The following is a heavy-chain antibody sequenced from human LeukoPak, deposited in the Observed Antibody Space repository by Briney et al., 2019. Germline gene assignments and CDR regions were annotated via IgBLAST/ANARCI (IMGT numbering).Heavy chain of an antibody. V-gene: IGHV1-18*01. D-gene: IGHD3-22*01. J-gene: IGHJ6*02. CDR3: ARHYYDSSGYYFQHGMDV. Sequence: ASVNVSFKASGYTFTSYGISWVRQAPGQGLEWMGWISAYNGNTNYAQKLQGRVTMTTDTSTSTAYMELRSLKSDDTAVYYCARHYYDSSGYYFQHGMDVWGQGTTVTVSS. CDR2: ISAYNGNT. CDR1: GYTFTSYG.